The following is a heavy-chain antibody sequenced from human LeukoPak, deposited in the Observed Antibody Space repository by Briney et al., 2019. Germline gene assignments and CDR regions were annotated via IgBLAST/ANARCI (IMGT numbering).Heavy chain of an antibody. J-gene: IGHJ1*01. CDR1: GGTFSSYT. D-gene: IGHD3-22*01. CDR2: IIPILGIA. Sequence: ASVKVSCKASGGTFSSYTISWVRQAPGQGLEWMGRIIPILGIANYAQKFQGRVTITADKSTSTAYMELSSLRSEDTAVYYCARGIDSSGYLEYSQHWGQGTLVTVSS. V-gene: IGHV1-69*02. CDR3: ARGIDSSGYLEYSQH.